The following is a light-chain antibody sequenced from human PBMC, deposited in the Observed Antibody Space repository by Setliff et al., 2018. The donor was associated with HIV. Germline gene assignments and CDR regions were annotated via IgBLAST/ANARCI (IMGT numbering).Light chain of an antibody. CDR1: SSDIGSYNL. J-gene: IGLJ1*01. V-gene: IGLV2-23*02. CDR2: EVI. CDR3: CSYAGSSYV. Sequence: QSVLTQPASVSGSPGQSITISCTGTSSDIGSYNLVSWYQQHPGKVPKLKIYEVIKRPSGVSNRFSGSKSGNTASLTISGLQVEDEADYYCCSYAGSSYVFGTGTKVTVL.